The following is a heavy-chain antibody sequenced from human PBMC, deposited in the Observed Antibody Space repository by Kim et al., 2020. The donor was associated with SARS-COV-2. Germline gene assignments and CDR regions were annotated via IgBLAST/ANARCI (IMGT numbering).Heavy chain of an antibody. V-gene: IGHV1-46*01. D-gene: IGHD1-7*01. CDR3: ARDRPELELDY. Sequence: TSYAQKFQGRVTMTRDTSTSTVYMELSSLRSEDTAVYYCARDRPELELDYWGQGTLVTVSS. J-gene: IGHJ4*02. CDR2: T.